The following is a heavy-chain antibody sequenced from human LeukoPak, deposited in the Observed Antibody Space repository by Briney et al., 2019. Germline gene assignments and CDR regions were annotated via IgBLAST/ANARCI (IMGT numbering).Heavy chain of an antibody. J-gene: IGHJ4*02. D-gene: IGHD5-12*01. Sequence: GGSLRLSCAASGFTFSSYAMSWVRQDPGKGLEWVAAISASGGSTYYPDSVKGRFTISRDNAKNSPYLQMNSLRAEDTAMYYCARDSGYNAFDYWGQGTLVTVSS. CDR3: ARDSGYNAFDY. CDR2: ISASGGST. V-gene: IGHV3-23*01. CDR1: GFTFSSYA.